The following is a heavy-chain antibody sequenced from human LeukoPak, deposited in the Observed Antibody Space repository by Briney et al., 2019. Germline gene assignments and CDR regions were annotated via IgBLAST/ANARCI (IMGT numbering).Heavy chain of an antibody. V-gene: IGHV4-30-4*01. Sequence: SETLSLTCPLSGGSISSGDYYWSWIRQPPGKGLQSIGYIYYSGSTYYNPSLKSRVTISVDTSKNQISLKLSSVTAADTAVYYCARDSSGYQDFDYWGQGTLVTVSS. CDR2: IYYSGST. CDR3: ARDSSGYQDFDY. J-gene: IGHJ4*02. D-gene: IGHD3-22*01. CDR1: GGSISSGDYY.